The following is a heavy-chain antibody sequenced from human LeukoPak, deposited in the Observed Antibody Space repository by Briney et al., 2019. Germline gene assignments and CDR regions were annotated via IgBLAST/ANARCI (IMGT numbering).Heavy chain of an antibody. J-gene: IGHJ4*02. CDR3: ARDADWLPFDY. CDR2: IRSDGSST. D-gene: IGHD3-9*01. Sequence: PGGSLRLSCAASGFTFSSYWMHWVRQAPGKRLVWVSRIRSDGSSTDYADSVRGRFTISRDNAKNTVYLQMNSLRAEDTAVYYCARDADWLPFDYLGQGTLVTVSS. V-gene: IGHV3-74*01. CDR1: GFTFSSYW.